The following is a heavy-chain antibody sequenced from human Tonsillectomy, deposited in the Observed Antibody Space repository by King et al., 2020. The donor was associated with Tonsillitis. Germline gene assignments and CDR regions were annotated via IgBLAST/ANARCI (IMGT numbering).Heavy chain of an antibody. CDR1: GGTFSSYA. Sequence: VQLVESGAEVKKPGSSVKVSCKASGGTFSSYAISWVRQAPGQGLEWMGGIIPIFGTANYAQKFQGRVTITADESTSTAYMELSSLRSEDTAVYYCAKERPTDYYDSSLYYYGMDVWGQGTTVTVSS. D-gene: IGHD3-22*01. CDR2: IIPIFGTA. J-gene: IGHJ6*02. CDR3: AKERPTDYYDSSLYYYGMDV. V-gene: IGHV1-69*01.